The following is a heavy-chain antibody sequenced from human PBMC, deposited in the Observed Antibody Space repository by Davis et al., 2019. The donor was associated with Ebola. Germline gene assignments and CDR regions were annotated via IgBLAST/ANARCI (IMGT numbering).Heavy chain of an antibody. Sequence: PGGSLRLSCAASGFTFSSYGMHWVRQAPGKGLEWVAVMSYDGSNKYYADSVKGRFTISRDNSRNTLYLQMNSLRAEDTAVYYCAKDRLPTMVRGVIHDYWGQGTLVTVSS. D-gene: IGHD3-10*01. V-gene: IGHV3-30*19. J-gene: IGHJ4*02. CDR2: MSYDGSNK. CDR3: AKDRLPTMVRGVIHDY. CDR1: GFTFSSYG.